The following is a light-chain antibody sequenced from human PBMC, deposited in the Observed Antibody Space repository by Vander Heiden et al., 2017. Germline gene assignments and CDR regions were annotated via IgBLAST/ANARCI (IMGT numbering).Light chain of an antibody. Sequence: QSTLPQPASVSWSPRRTITISCTGTSSDVGGYNYVSWYKQRPGKASVLMIYDVNTRSLGVCNRSSGSTSGNTTTLTIASRQEDDEADYYCSYSTTSNTLVFGGGTKLTVL. CDR3: SYSTTSNTLV. CDR2: DVN. CDR1: SSDVGGYNY. J-gene: IGLJ3*02. V-gene: IGLV2-14*03.